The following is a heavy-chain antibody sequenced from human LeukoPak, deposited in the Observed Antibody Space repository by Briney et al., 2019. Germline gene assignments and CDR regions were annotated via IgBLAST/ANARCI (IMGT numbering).Heavy chain of an antibody. D-gene: IGHD4-17*01. Sequence: GASVKVSCKASGYTFISYDINWVRQATGQGLEWMGWMNPNSGNTGYAQKFQGRVTMTRNTSISTAYMELSSLRSEDTAVYYCARAPKRLATVTTYYYFDYWGQGTLVTVSS. J-gene: IGHJ4*02. CDR2: MNPNSGNT. V-gene: IGHV1-8*01. CDR3: ARAPKRLATVTTYYYFDY. CDR1: GYTFISYD.